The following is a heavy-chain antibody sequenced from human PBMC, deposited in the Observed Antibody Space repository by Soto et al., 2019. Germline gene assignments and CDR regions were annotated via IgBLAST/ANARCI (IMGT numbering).Heavy chain of an antibody. V-gene: IGHV4-59*11. CDR1: GGSLSSHY. D-gene: IGHD6-25*01. Sequence: PSETLSLTCTVSGGSLSSHYWTWIRQSPGKGLEWIGYVYSSGNTNYNPSLKSRVTISIDTSKNQFSLRLASVTAADTGFYYGGSVRPSGYVLSWGQGTLVTVSS. J-gene: IGHJ5*02. CDR2: VYSSGNT. CDR3: GSVRPSGYVLS.